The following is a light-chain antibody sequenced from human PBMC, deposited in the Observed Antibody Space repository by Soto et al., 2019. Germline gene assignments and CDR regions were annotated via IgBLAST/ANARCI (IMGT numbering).Light chain of an antibody. CDR3: AAWDDSLSGPEV. J-gene: IGLJ2*01. CDR2: RNN. CDR1: SSNIGSNY. V-gene: IGLV1-47*01. Sequence: QAVVTQPPSASGTPGQRVTISCSGSSSNIGSNYVYWYQQLPGTAPKLLIDRNNQRPSGVPDRFSGSKSGTSASLAISGLRSEDEADYYCAAWDDSLSGPEVFGGGTKLTVL.